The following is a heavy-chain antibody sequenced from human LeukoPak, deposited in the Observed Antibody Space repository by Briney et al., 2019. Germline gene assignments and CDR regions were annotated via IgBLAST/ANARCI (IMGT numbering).Heavy chain of an antibody. D-gene: IGHD1-26*01. J-gene: IGHJ3*02. CDR2: IRHDGSNK. CDR3: AKAPGIVTNNPFDI. Sequence: PGGSLRLSCAASGFTFSSYAMHWVRQAPGKGLEWVAFIRHDGSNKYDADSVKGRFTISRDNSKNTLYLQMNSLKTEDTAVYYCAKAPGIVTNNPFDIWGQGTMVTVSS. V-gene: IGHV3-30*02. CDR1: GFTFSSYA.